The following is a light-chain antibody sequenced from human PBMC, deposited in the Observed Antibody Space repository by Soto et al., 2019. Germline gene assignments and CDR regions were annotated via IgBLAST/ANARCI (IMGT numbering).Light chain of an antibody. CDR3: QQYNTYWT. V-gene: IGKV1-5*03. Sequence: DIRMTQSPSALSASVGDRVTITCRASQSISNWLAWYQQKPGKVPKLLIYNASSLESGVPSRFSGSGSGTDFTLTISSLEPDDFATYYCQQYNTYWTFGQGTKVDIK. J-gene: IGKJ1*01. CDR1: QSISNW. CDR2: NAS.